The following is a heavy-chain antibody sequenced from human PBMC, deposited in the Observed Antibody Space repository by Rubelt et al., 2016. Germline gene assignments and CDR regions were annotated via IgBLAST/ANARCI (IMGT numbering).Heavy chain of an antibody. J-gene: IGHJ5*02. Sequence: EVQLVESGGGLVKPGGSLRLSCAASGFTFSSYSMNWVRQAPGKGLEWVSSISSSSSYIYYAASVKGPFPISRDNAKNSLYLQMNSLIAEETAVYYCAKDPLGNYVPKGFDPWGQGTLVTVSS. CDR3: AKDPLGNYVPKGFDP. D-gene: IGHD4-11*01. V-gene: IGHV3-21*02. CDR1: GFTFSSYS. CDR2: ISSSSSYI.